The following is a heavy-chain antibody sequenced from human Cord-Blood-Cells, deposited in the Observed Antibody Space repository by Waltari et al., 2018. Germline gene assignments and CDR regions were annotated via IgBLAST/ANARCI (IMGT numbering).Heavy chain of an antibody. Sequence: QVQLVQSGAEVKKPGASVKVSCKASGYTFTGYYMHWVRQAPGKGLEWMGCINPNSGSTNAAQKFQGRVTMTRDTSISTAYMELSRLRSDDTAVYYCAFGGPMVRGALYAFDIWGQGTMVTVSS. CDR3: AFGGPMVRGALYAFDI. J-gene: IGHJ3*02. CDR1: GYTFTGYY. CDR2: INPNSGST. V-gene: IGHV1-2*02. D-gene: IGHD3-10*01.